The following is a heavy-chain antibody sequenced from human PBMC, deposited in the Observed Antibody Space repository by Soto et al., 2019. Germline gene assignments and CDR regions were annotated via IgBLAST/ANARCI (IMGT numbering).Heavy chain of an antibody. CDR3: ARTLWIPFDY. Sequence: ASETLSLTCAVYGGSFSGYYWNWIRQPPGKGLEWIGEIDHSGYTNYNPSLKSRVTISVDTSKNQFSLKLSSVTAADTAVYYCARTLWIPFDYWGQGTLVTVSS. J-gene: IGHJ4*02. D-gene: IGHD5-12*01. V-gene: IGHV4-34*01. CDR1: GGSFSGYY. CDR2: IDHSGYT.